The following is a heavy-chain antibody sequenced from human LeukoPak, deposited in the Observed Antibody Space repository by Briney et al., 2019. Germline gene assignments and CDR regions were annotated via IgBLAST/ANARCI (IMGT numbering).Heavy chain of an antibody. V-gene: IGHV4-39*01. J-gene: IGHJ5*02. D-gene: IGHD5-24*01. CDR3: ARHPSGRMWLQQGGWFDP. CDR1: GVSISSSSYY. Sequence: TASETLSLTCTVSGVSISSSSYYWGWIRQPPGKGLEWIGSIYYSGSTYYNPSLKGRVTISVDTSKNQFSLKLTSVTAADTAVYYCARHPSGRMWLQQGGWFDPWGQGTLVTVSS. CDR2: IYYSGST.